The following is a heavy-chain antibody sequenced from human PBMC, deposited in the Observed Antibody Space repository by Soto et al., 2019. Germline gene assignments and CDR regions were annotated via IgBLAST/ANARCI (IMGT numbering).Heavy chain of an antibody. CDR1: GGSFSGYY. Sequence: SETLSLTCAVYGGSFSGYYWSWIRQPPGKGLEWIGEINHSGSTNYNPSLKSRVTISVDTSKNQFSLKLSSVTAAHTAVYYCARARYSSSPTYYFDYWGQGTLATVSS. CDR2: INHSGST. CDR3: ARARYSSSPTYYFDY. V-gene: IGHV4-34*01. J-gene: IGHJ4*02. D-gene: IGHD6-13*01.